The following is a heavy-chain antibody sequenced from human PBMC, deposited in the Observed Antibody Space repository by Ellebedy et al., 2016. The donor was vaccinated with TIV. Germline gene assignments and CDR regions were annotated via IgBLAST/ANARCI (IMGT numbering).Heavy chain of an antibody. Sequence: GGSLRLSCAASRFSFSSYWMSWVRQPPGKGLEWVANMRDEGSEKNYVESVRGRFTISRDNAKNSLYLHMNSLRAEDTAVYYCATDGSYGDYRSPAHAFVIWGQGTMVTVSS. CDR3: ATDGSYGDYRSPAHAFVI. CDR2: MRDEGSEK. CDR1: RFSFSSYW. V-gene: IGHV3-7*01. J-gene: IGHJ3*02. D-gene: IGHD3-10*01.